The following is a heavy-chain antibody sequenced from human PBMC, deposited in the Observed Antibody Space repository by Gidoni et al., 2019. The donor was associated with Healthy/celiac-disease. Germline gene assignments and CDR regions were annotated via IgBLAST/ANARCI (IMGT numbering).Heavy chain of an antibody. CDR2: INHSGST. CDR1: GGSFSGYY. J-gene: IGHJ5*02. D-gene: IGHD3-22*01. V-gene: IGHV4-34*01. Sequence: QVQLQQWGAGLLKPSETLSLTCAVYGGSFSGYYWSWIRQPPGKGLEWIGEINHSGSTNYNPSLKSRVTISVDTSKNQFSLKLSSVTAADTAVYYCARGPPRYYYDSSDNWFDPWGQGTLVTVSS. CDR3: ARGPPRYYYDSSDNWFDP.